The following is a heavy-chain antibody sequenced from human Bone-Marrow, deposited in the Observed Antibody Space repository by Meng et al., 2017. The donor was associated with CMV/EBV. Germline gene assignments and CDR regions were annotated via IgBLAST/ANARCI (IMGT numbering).Heavy chain of an antibody. CDR3: ARGGYSYGLHNFDY. D-gene: IGHD5-18*01. J-gene: IGHJ4*02. Sequence: GESLKISCAASGFTFSSYSMNWVRQAPGKGLEWVSSISSSSSYIYYADSVKGRFTISRDNAKNSLYLQMNSLRAEDTAVYYCARGGYSYGLHNFDYWGQGTLVTVSS. CDR1: GFTFSSYS. V-gene: IGHV3-21*01. CDR2: ISSSSSYI.